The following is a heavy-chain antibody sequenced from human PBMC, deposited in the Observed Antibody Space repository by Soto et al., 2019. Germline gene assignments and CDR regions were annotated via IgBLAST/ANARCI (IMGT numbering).Heavy chain of an antibody. Sequence: ASVKVSCKASGYIFTAYSMHWVRQAPGQGLEWMGVVNPSGGSTNYAQKFQGIITMTRDTSTSTVYMDLSSLTSEDTAVYYCAREENCSDGICYSEYFQRWGQGTLVTVS. V-gene: IGHV1-46*01. CDR1: GYIFTAYS. D-gene: IGHD2-15*01. CDR2: VNPSGGST. J-gene: IGHJ1*01. CDR3: AREENCSDGICYSEYFQR.